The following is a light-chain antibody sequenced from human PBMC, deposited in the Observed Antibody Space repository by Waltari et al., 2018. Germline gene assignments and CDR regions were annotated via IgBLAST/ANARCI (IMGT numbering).Light chain of an antibody. CDR2: GTS. J-gene: IGKJ1*01. Sequence: IVLTQSPDTLSLSSGERAALSCRASQSLSSSYLAWYQHKPGQAPRLLIHGTSSRATGVPDRFSGSGSGTDFTLTISGLEPEDFAVYYCKQYGRTFGQGTKVEVK. V-gene: IGKV3-20*01. CDR3: KQYGRT. CDR1: QSLSSSY.